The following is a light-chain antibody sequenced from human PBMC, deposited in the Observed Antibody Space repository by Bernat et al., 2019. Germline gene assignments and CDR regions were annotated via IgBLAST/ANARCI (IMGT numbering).Light chain of an antibody. CDR2: AAS. Sequence: DIQMTQSPSSLSASVGDRVTITCRASQRISTYLNWYQQKPGKAPKLLIYAASSLQSGVPSRFSGSGSGTDFTLTISSLQPEDFATYYCQQSYNTLTFGQGTRLESK. J-gene: IGKJ5*01. CDR1: QRISTY. CDR3: QQSYNTLT. V-gene: IGKV1-39*01.